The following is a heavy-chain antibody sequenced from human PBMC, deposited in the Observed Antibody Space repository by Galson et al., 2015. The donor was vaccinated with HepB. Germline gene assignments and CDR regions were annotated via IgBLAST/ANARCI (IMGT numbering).Heavy chain of an antibody. CDR2: TIPLFDRP. V-gene: IGHV1-69*06. D-gene: IGHD2-15*01. Sequence: SVKVSCKASGGTFNNYAISWVRQAPGQGLGWMGGTIPLFDRPNYAQKFQGRVRITADRSTTTAYMELISLRSEDTAVYYCARDRVVAGPGGGSLQQWGQGTLVTVSS. J-gene: IGHJ1*01. CDR1: GGTFNNYA. CDR3: ARDRVVAGPGGGSLQQ.